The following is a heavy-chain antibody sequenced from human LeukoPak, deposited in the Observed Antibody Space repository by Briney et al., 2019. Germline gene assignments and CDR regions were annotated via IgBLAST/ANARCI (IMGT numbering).Heavy chain of an antibody. J-gene: IGHJ4*02. Sequence: GGSLRLSCAASGFTFSRYAMNWVRQAPGKGLEWVSGISGSGDDTYYADSVKGRFTISRDNANNSLYLQMNSLRAEDTAVYYCARDVVEQQLDLDYWGQGTLVTVSS. V-gene: IGHV3-21*06. CDR3: ARDVVEQQLDLDY. CDR1: GFTFSRYA. D-gene: IGHD6-13*01. CDR2: ISGSGDDT.